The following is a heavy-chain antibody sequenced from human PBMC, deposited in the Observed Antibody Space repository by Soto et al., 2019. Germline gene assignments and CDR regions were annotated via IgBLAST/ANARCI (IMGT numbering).Heavy chain of an antibody. CDR3: VKDGTAAPTYYVDY. CDR2: ISYDGSNK. D-gene: IGHD6-13*01. V-gene: IGHV3-30*18. J-gene: IGHJ4*02. Sequence: QVQLVESGGGVVQPGRSLRLSCAASGFTFSSYGMHWVRQAPGKGLEWVAVISYDGSNKYYADSVKGRFTISRDNSKNTLYLQMNSLRAEDTAVYYCVKDGTAAPTYYVDYWGQGTLVTVSS. CDR1: GFTFSSYG.